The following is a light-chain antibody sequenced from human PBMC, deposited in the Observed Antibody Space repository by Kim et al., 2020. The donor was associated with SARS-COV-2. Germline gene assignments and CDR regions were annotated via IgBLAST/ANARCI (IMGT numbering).Light chain of an antibody. V-gene: IGKV3-20*01. J-gene: IGKJ3*01. Sequence: EIVLTQSPGTLPLSPGERATLSCRASQSVSSSHLAWYQQKPGQSPRLLIYGASSRATGIPDRFSGSGSGTDFTLTISRLEPEDFAVYYCQQYGTPPFTFGPGTKVDIK. CDR3: QQYGTPPFT. CDR2: GAS. CDR1: QSVSSSH.